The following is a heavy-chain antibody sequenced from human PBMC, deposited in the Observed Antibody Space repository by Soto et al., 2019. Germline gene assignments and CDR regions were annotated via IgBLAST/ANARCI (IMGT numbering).Heavy chain of an antibody. V-gene: IGHV4-59*01. Sequence: SETLSLTCTGSCGSIISNYWTWIRQPPGKGLEWIGYVYNSGSTNYNPSLKSRVTISEDTSKSQFSLKVNSMTAADTAVYYCARYRREAVAGYTLDNWGQGILVTVSS. CDR3: ARYRREAVAGYTLDN. CDR2: VYNSGST. D-gene: IGHD6-13*01. CDR1: CGSIISNY. J-gene: IGHJ4*02.